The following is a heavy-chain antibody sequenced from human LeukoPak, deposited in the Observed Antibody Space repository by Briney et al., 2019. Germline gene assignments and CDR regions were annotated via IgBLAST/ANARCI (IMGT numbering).Heavy chain of an antibody. V-gene: IGHV3-21*01. D-gene: IGHD3-22*01. CDR2: VNTVSSYI. J-gene: IGHJ4*02. Sequence: PGGSLRLSCAASGFTFSTYAVNWVRQAPGKGLEWVASVNTVSSYIYYADSMRGRFTISRDNAKNSLSLQMNSLRAEDTAVYYCARLRRNSDRSDFFYYYDHWGQGTLVTVSS. CDR1: GFTFSTYA. CDR3: ARLRRNSDRSDFFYYYDH.